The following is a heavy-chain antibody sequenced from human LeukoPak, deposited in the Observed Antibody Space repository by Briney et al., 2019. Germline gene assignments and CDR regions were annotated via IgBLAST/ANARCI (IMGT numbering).Heavy chain of an antibody. J-gene: IGHJ5*02. D-gene: IGHD3/OR15-3a*01. Sequence: SVKVSCKPSRYPFTSYYMNWVRQAPRQQLECMGIIHPSSGRTAYAHKFQGRDTMTRDTSTSTVYMELTSLRSEDTAVFYCARGGLPARSWFDPWGQGTLVTVSS. CDR1: RYPFTSYY. V-gene: IGHV1-46*01. CDR3: ARGGLPARSWFDP. CDR2: IHPSSGRT.